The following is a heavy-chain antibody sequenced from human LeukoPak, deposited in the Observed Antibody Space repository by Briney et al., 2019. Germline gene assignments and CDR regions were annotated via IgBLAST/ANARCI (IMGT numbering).Heavy chain of an antibody. CDR2: IKQDGSEK. V-gene: IGHV3-7*01. Sequence: GGSLRLSCAASGFTFSSYWMSWVRQAPGKGLEWVANIKQDGSEKYYVDSVKGRFTISRDNAKNSLYLQMNSLRAEDTAVYYCAREGTFVAGVAFDIWGQGTMVTVSS. CDR1: GFTFSSYW. CDR3: AREGTFVAGVAFDI. D-gene: IGHD2-15*01. J-gene: IGHJ3*02.